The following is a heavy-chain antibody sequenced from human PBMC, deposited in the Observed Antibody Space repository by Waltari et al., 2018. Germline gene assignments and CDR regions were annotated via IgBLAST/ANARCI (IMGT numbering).Heavy chain of an antibody. CDR2: IRYDGSNK. D-gene: IGHD2-15*01. Sequence: QVQLVESGGGVVKPGGSLRLSCAASGFTFSSYGMHWVRQAPGKGLGWVAFIRYDGSNKYYADSVKGRFTISRDNSKNTLYLQMNSLRAEDTAVYYCAKDLFVVVVVAATPGDYWGQGTLVTVSS. CDR3: AKDLFVVVVVAATPGDY. CDR1: GFTFSSYG. J-gene: IGHJ4*02. V-gene: IGHV3-30*02.